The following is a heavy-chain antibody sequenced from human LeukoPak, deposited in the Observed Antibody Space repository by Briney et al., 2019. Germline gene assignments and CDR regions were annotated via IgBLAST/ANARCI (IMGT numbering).Heavy chain of an antibody. D-gene: IGHD3-22*01. J-gene: IGHJ5*02. CDR2: IIPIFGTA. CDR1: GGTFSSYA. Sequence: ASVKVFCKASGGTFSSYAISWVRQAPGQGLEWMGGIIPIFGTANYAQKFQGRVTITADESTSTAYMELSSLRSEDTAVYYCAKDRSYYDSSGYYPWGQGTLVTVSS. CDR3: AKDRSYYDSSGYYP. V-gene: IGHV1-69*13.